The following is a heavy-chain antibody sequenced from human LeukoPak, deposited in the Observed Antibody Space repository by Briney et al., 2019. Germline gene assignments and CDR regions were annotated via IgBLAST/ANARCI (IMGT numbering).Heavy chain of an antibody. CDR2: INHSGST. V-gene: IGHV4-34*01. CDR1: GGSFSGYY. Sequence: SETLSLTCAVYGGSFSGYYWSWIRQPPGKGLEWIGEINHSGSTNYNPSLRSRVTISVDTSKNQFSLKLSSVTAADTAVYYCALDGGSHRGMDVWGKGTTVTVSS. D-gene: IGHD3-9*01. CDR3: ALDGGSHRGMDV. J-gene: IGHJ6*03.